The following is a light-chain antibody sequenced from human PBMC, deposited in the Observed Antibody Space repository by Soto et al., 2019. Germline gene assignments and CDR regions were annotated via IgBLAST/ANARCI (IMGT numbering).Light chain of an antibody. J-gene: IGKJ1*01. CDR3: QQLNSYLWT. CDR1: QGISSY. Sequence: IQLTQSPSSLSASVGDRVTITGRASQGISSYLAWYQQKPGKAPKLLIYAASTLQSGVPSRFSGTPSWTDFTLPISSLLPEDFPTYYCQQLNSYLWTFGQETKVDI. CDR2: AAS. V-gene: IGKV1-9*01.